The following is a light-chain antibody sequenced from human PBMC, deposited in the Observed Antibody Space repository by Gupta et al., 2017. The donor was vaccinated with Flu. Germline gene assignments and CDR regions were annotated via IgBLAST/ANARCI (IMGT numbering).Light chain of an antibody. J-gene: IGLJ1*01. Sequence: QSVLTQPPSASGTPGQKFTISCSGSSSNIGSNLVNWYQQLPGTAPKVLIYGNNQRPSGVPDRFSGSKSGTSASLAISGLQSEDEADYYCAAWDDSLSGYVFGTGTKVTVL. CDR2: GNN. V-gene: IGLV1-44*01. CDR3: AAWDDSLSGYV. CDR1: SSNIGSNL.